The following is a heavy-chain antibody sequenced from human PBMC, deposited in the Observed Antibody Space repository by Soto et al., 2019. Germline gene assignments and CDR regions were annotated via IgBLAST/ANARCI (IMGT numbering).Heavy chain of an antibody. J-gene: IGHJ6*02. Sequence: ALRLSCVASGLTFGGYGMHWVRQAPGKGLEWVAVMSNDGSNKYYADSVKGRFTISRDNSKNMLYLQMNSLRTEDTAVYYCAKGSSSVYYYYYGIDVWGQGTTVTVSS. D-gene: IGHD6-6*01. CDR3: AKGSSSVYYYYYGIDV. CDR1: GLTFGGYG. V-gene: IGHV3-30*18. CDR2: MSNDGSNK.